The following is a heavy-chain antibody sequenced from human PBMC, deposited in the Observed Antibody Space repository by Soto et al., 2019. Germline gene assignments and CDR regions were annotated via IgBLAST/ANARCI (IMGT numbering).Heavy chain of an antibody. CDR1: GFTFSSYA. CDR3: VKDRDSSSYYYDYMDV. J-gene: IGHJ6*03. Sequence: GGSLRLSCSASGFTFSSYAMHWVRQAPGKGLESVSAISSNGGSTYYADSVKGRFTISRDNSKNTLYLQMSSLRAEDTAVYYCVKDRDSSSYYYDYMDVWGKGTTVTVSS. V-gene: IGHV3-64D*09. D-gene: IGHD6-13*01. CDR2: ISSNGGST.